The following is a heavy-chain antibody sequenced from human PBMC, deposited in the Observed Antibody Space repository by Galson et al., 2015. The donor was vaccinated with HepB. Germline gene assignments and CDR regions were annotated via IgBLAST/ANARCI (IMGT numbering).Heavy chain of an antibody. V-gene: IGHV4-59*01. J-gene: IGHJ4*02. CDR3: ARVRIVCYDMDH. CDR2: IYYSGST. D-gene: IGHD3-9*01. CDR1: GGSISSYY. Sequence: SETLSLTCTVSGGSISSYYWSWNRQPYEEVLEWIGYIYYSGSTNYNPSLKSRVTISVDTSKNQFSLKLCSVTAAGTDLYYWARVRIVCYDMDHWGQGTLVTVSS.